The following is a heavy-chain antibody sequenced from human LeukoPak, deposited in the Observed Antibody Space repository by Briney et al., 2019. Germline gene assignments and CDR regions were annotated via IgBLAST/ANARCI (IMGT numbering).Heavy chain of an antibody. D-gene: IGHD2-21*02. CDR1: GFTFSSYA. Sequence: GGSLRLSCAASGFTFSSYAMSWVRQAPGKGLEWVSAISGSGGSTYYADSVKGRFTISRDNSKNTLYLQMNSLSAEDTAVYYCARGGGGDPFYFDYWGQGTLVTVSS. CDR3: ARGGGGDPFYFDY. V-gene: IGHV3-23*01. CDR2: ISGSGGST. J-gene: IGHJ4*02.